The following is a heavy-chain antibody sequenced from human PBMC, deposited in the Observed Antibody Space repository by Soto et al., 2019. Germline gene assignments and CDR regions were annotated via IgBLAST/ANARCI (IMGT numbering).Heavy chain of an antibody. V-gene: IGHV4-39*01. Sequence: SETLSLTCTVSGGSISSSSYYWGWIRQPPGKGLEWIGSIYYSGSTYYNPSLKSRVTISVDTSKNQFSLKLSSVTAADTAVYYCARHWGLANNPRGAYYFDYWGQGTLVTVSS. CDR1: GGSISSSSYY. D-gene: IGHD7-27*01. CDR2: IYYSGST. CDR3: ARHWGLANNPRGAYYFDY. J-gene: IGHJ4*02.